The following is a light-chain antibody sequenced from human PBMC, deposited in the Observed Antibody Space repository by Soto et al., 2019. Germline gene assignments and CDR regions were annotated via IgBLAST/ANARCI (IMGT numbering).Light chain of an antibody. CDR1: TSDVGGYNY. CDR3: CSYAGTYIFVL. J-gene: IGLJ2*01. Sequence: QSALTQPRSVSGSPGQSVTISCTGTTSDVGGYNYVSWYQHHPGRAPKLMIYDVTKRPSGVPNRFSGSKSGNTASLTISGLQAEDEADYYCCSYAGTYIFVLFGGGTKLTVL. V-gene: IGLV2-11*01. CDR2: DVT.